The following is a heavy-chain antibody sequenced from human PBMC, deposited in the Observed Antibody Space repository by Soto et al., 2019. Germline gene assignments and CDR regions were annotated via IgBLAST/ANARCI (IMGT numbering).Heavy chain of an antibody. CDR3: AKIGSLSSTTWDWFDP. CDR2: ISGSGGST. V-gene: IGHV3-23*01. D-gene: IGHD2-2*01. CDR1: GFTFSSYA. J-gene: IGHJ5*02. Sequence: EVQLLESGGGLVQPGGSLRLSCAASGFTFSSYAMSWVRQAPGKGLEWVSAISGSGGSTYYADSVKGRFTISRDNSKNTLYLQMNSLRAEDTAVYYCAKIGSLSSTTWDWFDPWGQVTLVTVSS.